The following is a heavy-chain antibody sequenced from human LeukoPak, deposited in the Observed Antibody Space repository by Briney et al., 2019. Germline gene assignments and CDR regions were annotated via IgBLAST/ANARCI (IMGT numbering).Heavy chain of an antibody. CDR2: ISSSGSTI. CDR3: ARDWFPHYYYDSSGPLARD. J-gene: IGHJ4*02. Sequence: GGSLRLSCAASGFTFSSYEMNWVRQAPGKGLEWVSYISSSGSTIYYADSVKGRFTISRDNAKNSLYLQMNSLRADDTAVYYCARDWFPHYYYDSSGPLARDWGQGTLVTVSS. CDR1: GFTFSSYE. D-gene: IGHD3-22*01. V-gene: IGHV3-48*03.